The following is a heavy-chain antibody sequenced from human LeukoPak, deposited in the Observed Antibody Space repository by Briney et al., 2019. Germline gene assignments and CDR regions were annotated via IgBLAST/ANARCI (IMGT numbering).Heavy chain of an antibody. D-gene: IGHD3-10*01. Sequence: PGGSLRLSCAASGFTVSTHSMGWVRQAPGQGLEWVSYIGSTAIYADSVRGRFTISRDNAENSLYLQMNSLRAEDTAVYYCARDGPPAGAGHFDYWGQGTPVTVSS. CDR3: ARDGPPAGAGHFDY. V-gene: IGHV3-48*01. CDR2: IGSTAI. J-gene: IGHJ4*02. CDR1: GFTVSTHS.